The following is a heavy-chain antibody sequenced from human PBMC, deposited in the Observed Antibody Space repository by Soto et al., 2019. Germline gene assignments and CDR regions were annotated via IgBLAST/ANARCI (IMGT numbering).Heavy chain of an antibody. CDR3: ATTDYDILTGEDYGTDV. CDR1: GGSISSSSYY. D-gene: IGHD3-9*01. CDR2: IYYSGST. J-gene: IGHJ6*02. V-gene: IGHV4-39*01. Sequence: SETLSLTCTVSGGSISSSSYYWGWIRQPPGKGLEWIGSIYYSGSTYYNPSLKSRVTISVDTSKNQFSLKLSSVTAADTAVYYCATTDYDILTGEDYGTDVWGQGTTVTVSS.